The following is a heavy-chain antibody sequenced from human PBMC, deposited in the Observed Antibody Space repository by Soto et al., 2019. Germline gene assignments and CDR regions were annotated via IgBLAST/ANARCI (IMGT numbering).Heavy chain of an antibody. D-gene: IGHD6-19*01. CDR2: MNPNSGDT. CDR1: GYTFTNYD. V-gene: IGHV1-8*01. CDR3: ATVSAWQFYFFMDV. Sequence: QVQLVQSGAEVKKPGASVKVSCKASGYTFTNYDINWVRQATGQGLEWMGWMNPNSGDTGYAQNFQGRVTMTRNTSISTAYMELSSLRSEDTAVYYRATVSAWQFYFFMDVWGKGTTVTVSS. J-gene: IGHJ6*03.